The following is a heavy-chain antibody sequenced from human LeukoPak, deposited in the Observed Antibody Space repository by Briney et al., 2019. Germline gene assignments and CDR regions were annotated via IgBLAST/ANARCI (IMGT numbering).Heavy chain of an antibody. J-gene: IGHJ4*02. CDR2: IYYSGST. CDR3: ARGFRYYDSSGSLDY. CDR1: GGSISSYY. Sequence: PSENLSLTCTVSGGSISSYYWSWIRQPPGKGLEWIGYIYYSGSTNYNPSLKSRVTISVDTSKNQFSLKLSSVTAADTAVYYCARGFRYYDSSGSLDYWGRGTLVTVSS. V-gene: IGHV4-59*01. D-gene: IGHD3-22*01.